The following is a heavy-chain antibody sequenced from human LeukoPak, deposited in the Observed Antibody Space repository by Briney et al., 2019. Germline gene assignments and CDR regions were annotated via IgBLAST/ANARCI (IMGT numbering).Heavy chain of an antibody. Sequence: PSETLSLTCTVSGDSITTNYWTWIRQPPAPRMGLQWLGYISASGSTNYNPFLGSRVTISVDTSKNQLSLRLISVTATDTAVYYCARHRRDSIGYYSIDSWGQGTLVTVSS. CDR1: GDSITTNY. D-gene: IGHD3-22*01. CDR2: ISASGST. CDR3: ARHRRDSIGYYSIDS. J-gene: IGHJ4*02. V-gene: IGHV4-4*09.